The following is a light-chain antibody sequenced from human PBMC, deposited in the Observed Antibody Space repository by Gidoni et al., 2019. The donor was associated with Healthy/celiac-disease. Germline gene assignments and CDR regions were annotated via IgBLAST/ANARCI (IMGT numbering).Light chain of an antibody. V-gene: IGLV2-14*03. CDR2: DVS. J-gene: IGLJ2*01. CDR1: SSYVGVNNY. Sequence: QSALTQPASVSGSPGPSFTIACTGTSSYVGVNNYVSWYQQHPGKAPKLMSYDVSNRPSGVSNRFSGSKSGNTASLTISGLQAEDEADYYCSSYTSSSTVVFGGGTKLTVL. CDR3: SSYTSSSTVV.